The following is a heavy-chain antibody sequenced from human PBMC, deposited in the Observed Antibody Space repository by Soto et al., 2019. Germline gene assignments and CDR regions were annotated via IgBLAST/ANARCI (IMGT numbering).Heavy chain of an antibody. Sequence: GSLRLSCAASGFTFSSYAMSWVRQAPGKGLERVSAISGSGGSTYYADSVKGRFTISRDNSKNTLYLQMNSLRAEDTAVYYCAKVSSRPERYYYYYGMDVWGQGTTVTVSS. J-gene: IGHJ6*02. CDR3: AKVSSRPERYYYYYGMDV. V-gene: IGHV3-23*01. CDR1: GFTFSSYA. CDR2: ISGSGGST.